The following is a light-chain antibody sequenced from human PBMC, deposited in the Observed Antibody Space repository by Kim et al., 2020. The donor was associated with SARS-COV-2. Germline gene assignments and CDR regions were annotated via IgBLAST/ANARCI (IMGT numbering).Light chain of an antibody. CDR2: GKN. Sequence: SSELTQDPAVSVALGQTVRITCQGDSLRSYYASWYQQKPGQAPVVVIYGKNNRPSGIPDRFSGSSSGNTASLTITGAQAEDEADYDCNSRDSYHLLYVFGTGTKVTVL. CDR3: NSRDSYHLLYV. J-gene: IGLJ1*01. V-gene: IGLV3-19*01. CDR1: SLRSYY.